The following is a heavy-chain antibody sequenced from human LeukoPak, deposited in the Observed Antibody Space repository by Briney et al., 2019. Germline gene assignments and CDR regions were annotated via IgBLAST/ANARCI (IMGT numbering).Heavy chain of an antibody. Sequence: SVKVSCKASGGTFSSYAISWVRQAPGQGREWMGGIIPIFGTANYAQKFQGRVTITTDESTSTAYMELSSLRSEDTAVYYCAREVSDCSGGSCDWFDPWGQGTLVTVSS. CDR3: AREVSDCSGGSCDWFDP. V-gene: IGHV1-69*05. D-gene: IGHD2-15*01. J-gene: IGHJ5*02. CDR2: IIPIFGTA. CDR1: GGTFSSYA.